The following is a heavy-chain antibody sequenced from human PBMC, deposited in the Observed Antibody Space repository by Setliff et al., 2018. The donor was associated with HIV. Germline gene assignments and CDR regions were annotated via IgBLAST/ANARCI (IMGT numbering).Heavy chain of an antibody. Sequence: SETLSLTCADYGGSFSGYHWNWIRQPPGKGLEWIGEINHSGRTNYNPSLKSRVTISVDTSKNQFSLKLRSVTAADTAMYYCARVSITYWYSVPTFYYYYMDVWGKGTKVT. CDR2: INHSGRT. CDR3: ARVSITYWYSVPTFYYYYMDV. D-gene: IGHD2-15*01. CDR1: GGSFSGYH. V-gene: IGHV4-34*01. J-gene: IGHJ6*03.